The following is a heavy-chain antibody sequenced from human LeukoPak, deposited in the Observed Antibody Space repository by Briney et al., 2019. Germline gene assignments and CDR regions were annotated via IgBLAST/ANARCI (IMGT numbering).Heavy chain of an antibody. CDR1: GVSFSGYY. Sequence: AETLSLTCAVYGVSFSGYYWSWIRQSPGKGLEWIGEINHSGNTNYNPSLKSRVTISVDTSKKQFSLKLSSVTAADTAVYYCARGSGGDFWSGYRFDPWGQGTLVTVSS. V-gene: IGHV4-34*01. CDR3: ARGSGGDFWSGYRFDP. J-gene: IGHJ5*02. CDR2: INHSGNT. D-gene: IGHD3-3*01.